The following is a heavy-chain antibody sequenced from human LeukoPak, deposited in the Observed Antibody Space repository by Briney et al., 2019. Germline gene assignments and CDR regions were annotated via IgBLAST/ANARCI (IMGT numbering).Heavy chain of an antibody. J-gene: IGHJ6*03. Sequence: PSETLSLTCTVSGGSISSSSYYWGWIRQPPGKGLEWIGNIYYSGSTYYNPSLKSRVTISLDTSKNQFSLKLSSVTAADTAVYYCARRALRYFDWLKKDYYYMDVWGKGTTVTISS. CDR3: ARRALRYFDWLKKDYYYMDV. V-gene: IGHV4-39*07. D-gene: IGHD3-9*01. CDR1: GGSISSSSYY. CDR2: IYYSGST.